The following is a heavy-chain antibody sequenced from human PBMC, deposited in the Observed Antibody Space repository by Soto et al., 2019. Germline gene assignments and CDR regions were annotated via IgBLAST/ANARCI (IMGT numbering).Heavy chain of an antibody. CDR3: ARAGLLCDSSGLYAFDV. V-gene: IGHV3-30-3*01. D-gene: IGHD3-22*01. CDR1: GFTFSSYA. CDR2: ISYDGNNE. J-gene: IGHJ3*01. Sequence: PGGSLRLCCAASGFTFSSYAMQWVRQAPGKGLEWVALISYDGNNEYYADSVKGRFTISRDNSKNTVYLQMNRLRPEDTAVYYCARAGLLCDSSGLYAFDVWGQRTMVTVSS.